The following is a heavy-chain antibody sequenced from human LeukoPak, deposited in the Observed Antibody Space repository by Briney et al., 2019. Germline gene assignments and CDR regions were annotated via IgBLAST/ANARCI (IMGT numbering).Heavy chain of an antibody. CDR3: VRDWKVGAFDI. V-gene: IGHV4-59*01. J-gene: IGHJ3*02. D-gene: IGHD1-26*01. CDR1: GGSIGSYY. CDR2: IYYSGST. Sequence: KASETLPLTCTVSGGSIGSYYWSWIRQPPGKGLEWIGYIYYSGSTNYNPSLKSRVTISVDTSKNQFSLKLSSVTAADTAVYYCVRDWKVGAFDIWGQGTMVTVSS.